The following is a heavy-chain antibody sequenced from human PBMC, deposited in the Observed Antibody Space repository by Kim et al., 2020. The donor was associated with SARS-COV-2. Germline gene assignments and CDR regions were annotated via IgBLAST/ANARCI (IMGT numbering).Heavy chain of an antibody. CDR2: ISYDGSNK. D-gene: IGHD6-19*01. Sequence: GGSLRLSCAASGFTFSSYGMHWVRQAPGKGLEWVAIISYDGSNKNYADSVRGRFTISRDNSRNTLYLQMNSLRAEDTAVYYCAKEQMPILAVGGTDYWGQGTLVTVSS. CDR3: AKEQMPILAVGGTDY. V-gene: IGHV3-30*18. CDR1: GFTFSSYG. J-gene: IGHJ4*02.